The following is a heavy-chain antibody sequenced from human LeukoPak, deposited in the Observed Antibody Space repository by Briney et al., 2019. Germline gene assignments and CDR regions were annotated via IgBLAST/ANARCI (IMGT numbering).Heavy chain of an antibody. Sequence: GASVKVSCKASGYTITGYYIHWVRQAPGQGLEWMGIINPSGDITTYTQHFQGRVTMTTDTSTSTVYMELSSLRSEDTAIYYCARDLYDSVWEKHFYFVHWGQGTLVTVSS. V-gene: IGHV1-46*01. CDR2: INPSGDIT. CDR3: ARDLYDSVWEKHFYFVH. CDR1: GYTITGYY. J-gene: IGHJ4*02. D-gene: IGHD3-16*01.